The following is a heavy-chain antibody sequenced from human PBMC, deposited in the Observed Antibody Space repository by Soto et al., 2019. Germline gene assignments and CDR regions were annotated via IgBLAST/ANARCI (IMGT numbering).Heavy chain of an antibody. CDR2: ISSTTNYI. CDR1: GFTFTRYS. V-gene: IGHV3-21*06. Sequence: PWWSLRLSCASSGFTFTRYSMNWVRQAPGKGLEWVSSISSTTNYIYYGDSMKGRFTISRDNAKNSLYLEMNSLRAEDTAVYYCARESEDLTSNFDYWGQGTLVTVSS. J-gene: IGHJ4*02. CDR3: ARESEDLTSNFDY.